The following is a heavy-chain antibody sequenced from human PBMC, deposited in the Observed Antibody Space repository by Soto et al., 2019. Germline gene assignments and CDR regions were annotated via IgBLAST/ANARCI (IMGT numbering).Heavy chain of an antibody. CDR3: ARDRKDHPDS. CDR2: IFYTGSA. CDR1: GASIRTGGYY. J-gene: IGHJ4*02. V-gene: IGHV4-31*03. Sequence: SATLSLTCTVSGASIRTGGYYWSWIRQRPGKGLEWIAYIFYTGSAYYNPSLESRLSISIDRSKNQFSLELRSVSVADTAVYDCARDRKDHPDSWGKGTRVT.